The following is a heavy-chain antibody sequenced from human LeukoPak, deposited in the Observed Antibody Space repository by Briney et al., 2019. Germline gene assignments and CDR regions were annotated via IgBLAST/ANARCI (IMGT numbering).Heavy chain of an antibody. CDR3: ARGVAVAGNLDY. V-gene: IGHV4-59*01. J-gene: IGHJ4*02. D-gene: IGHD6-19*01. CDR2: IYYSGST. CDR1: GGSISGYY. Sequence: SETLSLTCTVSGGSISGYYWSWIRQPPGKGLEWIGYIYYSGSTNYNPSLKSRVTISVDTSKNQFSLKLSSVTAADTAVYYCARGVAVAGNLDYWGQGTLVTVSS.